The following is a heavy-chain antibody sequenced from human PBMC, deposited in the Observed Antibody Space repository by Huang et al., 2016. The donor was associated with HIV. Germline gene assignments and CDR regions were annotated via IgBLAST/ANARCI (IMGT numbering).Heavy chain of an antibody. J-gene: IGHJ5*02. CDR2: INPTSDGR. CDR3: AVPLCSSMSCFPTTNWFDP. D-gene: IGHD2-2*01. CDR1: GYTLSEYY. Sequence: QVHLMQSGAEVRKPGASVKVSCKASGYTLSEYYVHWVRQATGQGLEWMGCINPTSDGRHYAQIFQGRVTLTTDTAINTAYMELTRLTSDDTAGYFCAVPLCSSMSCFPTTNWFDPWGQGTLVTVSS. V-gene: IGHV1-2*02.